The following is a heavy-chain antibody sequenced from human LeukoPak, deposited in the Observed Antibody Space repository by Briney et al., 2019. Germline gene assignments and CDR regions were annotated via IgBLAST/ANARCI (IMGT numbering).Heavy chain of an antibody. Sequence: PSETLSLTCTVSGASVTTYYWSWIRQPPGKGLESIAYIHYSGNTNYNPSLKSRVTISVDTSKNQFSLKLSSVTAADTAVYYCAREGWGSSDHSYYYYMDVWGKGTTVTVSS. CDR1: GASVTTYY. J-gene: IGHJ6*03. CDR3: AREGWGSSDHSYYYYMDV. D-gene: IGHD6-13*01. CDR2: IHYSGNT. V-gene: IGHV4-59*02.